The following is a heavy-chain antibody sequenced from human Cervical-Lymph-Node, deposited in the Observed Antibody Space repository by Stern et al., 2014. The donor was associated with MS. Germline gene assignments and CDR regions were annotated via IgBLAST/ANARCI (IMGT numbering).Heavy chain of an antibody. CDR1: GFTFGSYG. Sequence: VQLEESGGGVVQPGTSLRLSCAASGFTFGSYGMHWVRQAPGQGLEWVALAWYDGSTAYYTNSVKGRFTISRDNSKNTLSLQMNSLTAEDTAVYYCARGHIPYAYNYLFDYWGQGTLVTVSS. J-gene: IGHJ4*02. CDR2: AWYDGSTA. V-gene: IGHV3-33*01. D-gene: IGHD5-24*01. CDR3: ARGHIPYAYNYLFDY.